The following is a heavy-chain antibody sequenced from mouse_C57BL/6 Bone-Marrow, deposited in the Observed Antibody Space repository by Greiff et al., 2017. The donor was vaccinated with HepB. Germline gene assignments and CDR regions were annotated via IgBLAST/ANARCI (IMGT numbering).Heavy chain of an antibody. Sequence: EVQLVESGGGLVQPGESLKLSCESNEYEFPSHDMSWVRKTPEKRLELVAAINSDGGSTYYPDTMERRFIISRDNTKKTLYLQMSSLRSEDTALYYCARRGYYSNYLYWYFDVWGTGTTVTVSS. V-gene: IGHV5-2*01. CDR3: ARRGYYSNYLYWYFDV. D-gene: IGHD2-5*01. CDR2: INSDGGST. CDR1: EYEFPSHD. J-gene: IGHJ1*03.